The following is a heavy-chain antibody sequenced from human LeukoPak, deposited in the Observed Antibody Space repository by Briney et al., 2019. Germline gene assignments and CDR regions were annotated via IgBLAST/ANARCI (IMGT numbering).Heavy chain of an antibody. Sequence: SETLSLTCAVSGGSISSGGYSWSWIRQPPGKGLEWIGYIYHSGSTYYNPSLKSRVTISVDRSKNQFSLKLSSVTAADTAVYYCARMRHSSSCWFDPWGKGTTVTVSS. CDR2: IYHSGST. CDR3: ARMRHSSSCWFDP. J-gene: IGHJ6*04. CDR1: GGSISSGGYS. D-gene: IGHD6-13*01. V-gene: IGHV4-30-2*01.